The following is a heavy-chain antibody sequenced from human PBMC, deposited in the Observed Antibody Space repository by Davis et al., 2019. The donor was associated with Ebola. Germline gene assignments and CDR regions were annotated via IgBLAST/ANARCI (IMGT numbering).Heavy chain of an antibody. CDR1: GFSFTSHW. D-gene: IGHD4-17*01. V-gene: IGHV5-51*01. J-gene: IGHJ4*02. Sequence: GESLKISCKGSGFSFTSHWIIWVRQMPEKGLELMGIIYPDDSDTRYSPSFQGQVTISADKSISTAYLQWSSLQASDTAIYFCARRGDFGFFFDYWGQGTLVTVSS. CDR2: IYPDDSDT. CDR3: ARRGDFGFFFDY.